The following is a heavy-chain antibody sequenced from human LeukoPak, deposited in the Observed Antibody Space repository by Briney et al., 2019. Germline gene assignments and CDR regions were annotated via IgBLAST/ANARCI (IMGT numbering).Heavy chain of an antibody. V-gene: IGHV1-8*03. CDR3: ARVKRRRVGYAFDY. CDR1: GYTFTGYY. D-gene: IGHD5-24*01. Sequence: ASVKVSCKASGYTFTGYYMHWVRQAPGQGLEWMGWMNPNSGNTGYAQKFQGRVTITRNTSISTAYMELSSLRSEDTAVYYCARVKRRRVGYAFDYWGQGTLVTVSS. CDR2: MNPNSGNT. J-gene: IGHJ4*02.